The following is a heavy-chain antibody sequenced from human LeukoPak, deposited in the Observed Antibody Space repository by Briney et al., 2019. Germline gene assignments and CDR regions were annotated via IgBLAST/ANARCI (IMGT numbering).Heavy chain of an antibody. CDR2: IYTTGST. Sequence: SETLSLTCTVSGGSISSGSYFWRWIRQPAGTGLEWLGRIYTTGSTNYNPSLKSRVTISPDTSKNQFSLKLSSVSAADTAVYYCARDLSGAYYFDYWGQGTLVTVSS. D-gene: IGHD3-10*01. V-gene: IGHV4-61*02. J-gene: IGHJ4*02. CDR3: ARDLSGAYYFDY. CDR1: GGSISSGSYF.